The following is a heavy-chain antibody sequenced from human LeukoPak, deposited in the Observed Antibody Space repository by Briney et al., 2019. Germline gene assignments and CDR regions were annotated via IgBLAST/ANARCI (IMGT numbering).Heavy chain of an antibody. CDR2: ISSSSSTI. CDR3: ARGGGTWAAEYFQH. V-gene: IGHV3-48*01. D-gene: IGHD4-23*01. CDR1: GFTFSSYS. Sequence: GGSLRLSCAASGFTFSSYSMNWVRQAPGKGLEWVSYISSSSSTIYYADSVKGRFTISRGNAKNSLYLQMNSLRAEDTAVYYCARGGGTWAAEYFQHWGQGTLVTVSS. J-gene: IGHJ1*01.